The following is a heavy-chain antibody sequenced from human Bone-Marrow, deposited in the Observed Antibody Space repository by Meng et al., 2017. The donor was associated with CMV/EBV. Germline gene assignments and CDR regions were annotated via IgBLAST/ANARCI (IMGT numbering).Heavy chain of an antibody. V-gene: IGHV1-46*01. CDR3: ARGGDGNLGSSTSCPH. J-gene: IGHJ4*02. D-gene: IGHD2-2*01. Sequence: GYTFTRFYKHWIRQAPGQGLEWMGVINPSGGSTNYAQTFQDRITMTEDMSTSTVYMELSSLRSEDTAVYYCARGGDGNLGSSTSCPHWGQGTLVTVSS. CDR2: INPSGGST. CDR1: GYTFTRFY.